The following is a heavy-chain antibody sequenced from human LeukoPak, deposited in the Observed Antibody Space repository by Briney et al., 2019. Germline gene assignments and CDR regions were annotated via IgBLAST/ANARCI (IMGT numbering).Heavy chain of an antibody. J-gene: IGHJ4*02. Sequence: GGSLRFSCAASGFTFDDYAMHWVRQAPGKGLEWVSGISWNSGSIGYADSVKGRFTISRDNAKNSLYLQMNSLRAEDTALYYCAKDITSGSGSYLIPDYWGQGTLVTVSS. CDR1: GFTFDDYA. D-gene: IGHD1-26*01. CDR3: AKDITSGSGSYLIPDY. CDR2: ISWNSGSI. V-gene: IGHV3-9*01.